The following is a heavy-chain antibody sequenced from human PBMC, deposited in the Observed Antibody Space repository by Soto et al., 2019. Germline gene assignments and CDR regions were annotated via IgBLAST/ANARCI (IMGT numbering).Heavy chain of an antibody. J-gene: IGHJ3*02. V-gene: IGHV3-30*18. Sequence: QVQLVESGGGVVQPGRSLRLSCAASGFTFSSYGMHLVRQAPGKGLKWVAVISYDGSIKYFADSVKGRFTISRDNSKNTLSLQMNSLRAEDTAVYYCAKDLDYYDSSGYDAFDIWGQGTMVTVSS. CDR2: ISYDGSIK. CDR3: AKDLDYYDSSGYDAFDI. CDR1: GFTFSSYG. D-gene: IGHD3-22*01.